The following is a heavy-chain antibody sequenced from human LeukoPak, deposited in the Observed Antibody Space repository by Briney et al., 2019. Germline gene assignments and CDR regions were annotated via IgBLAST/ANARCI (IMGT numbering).Heavy chain of an antibody. D-gene: IGHD1-26*01. CDR1: GFTFSSYA. V-gene: IGHV3-21*01. J-gene: IGHJ4*02. Sequence: GGSLRLSCAASGFTFSSYAMSWVRQAPGKVLEWVSSISSSSSYIYYADSVKGRFTTSRDNAKNSLYLQMDSLRVEDTAVYYCARDTQWAFDYWGQGILVTVSS. CDR2: ISSSSSYI. CDR3: ARDTQWAFDY.